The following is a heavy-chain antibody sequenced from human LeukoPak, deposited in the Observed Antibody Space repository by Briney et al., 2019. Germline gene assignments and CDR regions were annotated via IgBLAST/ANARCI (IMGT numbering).Heavy chain of an antibody. CDR3: ARVPWWSVWEDFDY. CDR1: GFTLSSYE. CDR2: ISSSGSTI. V-gene: IGHV3-48*03. J-gene: IGHJ4*02. Sequence: PGGSLRLSCAASGFTLSSYEMNWVRQAPGKGLEWVSYISSSGSTIYYADSVKGRFTISRDNAKNSLYLQMNSLRAEDTAVYYCARVPWWSVWEDFDYWGQGTLVTVSS. D-gene: IGHD2-15*01.